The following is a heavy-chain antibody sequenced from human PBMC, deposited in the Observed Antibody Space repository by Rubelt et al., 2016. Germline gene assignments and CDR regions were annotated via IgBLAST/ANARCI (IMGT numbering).Heavy chain of an antibody. D-gene: IGHD3-16*01. CDR1: GYTFTSYA. CDR3: ARDLHFFLGGFNIDY. Sequence: QVQLVQSGAEVKKPGASVKVSCKASGYTFTSYAMHWVRQAPGQRLEWMGWINAGHGNTKYSQKFQGRVTITRDTSASTGYMELSSLRSEDTAVYYCARDLHFFLGGFNIDYWGQGTLVTVSS. CDR2: INAGHGNT. V-gene: IGHV1-3*01. J-gene: IGHJ4*02.